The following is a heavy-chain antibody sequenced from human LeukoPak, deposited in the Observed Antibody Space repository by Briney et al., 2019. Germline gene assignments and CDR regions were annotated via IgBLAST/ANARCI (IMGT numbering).Heavy chain of an antibody. Sequence: GGSLRLSCAASGFTFDEYAMHWVRQAPGKGLGWGSLISGDGGSTYYGDSVKGRFTISRDNSKNTLYLQMNSLRVEDTAVYYCARDRPTGSYYSIDYWGQGTLVTVSS. V-gene: IGHV3-43*02. CDR1: GFTFDEYA. CDR2: ISGDGGST. J-gene: IGHJ4*02. D-gene: IGHD1-26*01. CDR3: ARDRPTGSYYSIDY.